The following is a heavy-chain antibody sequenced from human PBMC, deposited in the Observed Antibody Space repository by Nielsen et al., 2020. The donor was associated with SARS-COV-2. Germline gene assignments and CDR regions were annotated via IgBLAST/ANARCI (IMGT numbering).Heavy chain of an antibody. CDR2: ISYDGSNK. J-gene: IGHJ4*02. Sequence: GGSLRLSCAASGFTFSSYGMHWVRQAPGKGLEWVAVISYDGSNKYYADSVKGRFTISRDNSKNTLYLQMNSLKSEDTAAYYCQYYYDSSGYSSPDYWGQGTLVTVSS. V-gene: IGHV3-30*03. CDR3: QYYYDSSGYSSPDY. CDR1: GFTFSSYG. D-gene: IGHD3-22*01.